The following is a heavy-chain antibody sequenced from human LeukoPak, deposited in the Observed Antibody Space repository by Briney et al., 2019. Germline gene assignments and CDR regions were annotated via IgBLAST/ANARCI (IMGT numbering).Heavy chain of an antibody. CDR3: ARGRLVGATYKRGFDY. Sequence: SETLSLTCTVSGGSISSGDYYWSWIRQPPGKGLEWIGYIYYSGSTYYNPSFKSRVTISVDTSKNQFSLKLSSVTAADTAVYYCARGRLVGATYKRGFDYWGQGTLVTVSS. CDR2: IYYSGST. CDR1: GGSISSGDYY. J-gene: IGHJ4*02. D-gene: IGHD1-26*01. V-gene: IGHV4-30-4*01.